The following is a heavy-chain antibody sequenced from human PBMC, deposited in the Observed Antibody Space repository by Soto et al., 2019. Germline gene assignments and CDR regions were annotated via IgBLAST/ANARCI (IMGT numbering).Heavy chain of an antibody. CDR3: GRLEGLATISYYFDY. CDR2: VYYSGST. V-gene: IGHV4-39*01. D-gene: IGHD3-9*01. Sequence: SETLSLTCTVSDGSVRGSSYYWGLVRQPPGKGLEWIGSVYYSGSTYYNPSLESRVTISVDKSKNQFSLKLMSLSAADTAVYYCGRLEGLATISYYFDYWGQGALVTVSS. CDR1: DGSVRGSSYY. J-gene: IGHJ4*02.